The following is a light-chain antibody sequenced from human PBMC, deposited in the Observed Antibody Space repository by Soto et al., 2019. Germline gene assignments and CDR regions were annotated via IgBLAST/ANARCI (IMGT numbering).Light chain of an antibody. CDR3: QQADSFPHT. V-gene: IGKV1-12*01. CDR1: KGISSW. CDR2: AAS. J-gene: IGKJ2*01. Sequence: DIQMTQSPSSVYASVGDRVTITCRASKGISSWLAWYQHKPGKAPNLLIYAASSLQSVVPSRFSGSGSGTDFTLTISSLQPEDFATYYCQQADSFPHTFGPGTKLEIK.